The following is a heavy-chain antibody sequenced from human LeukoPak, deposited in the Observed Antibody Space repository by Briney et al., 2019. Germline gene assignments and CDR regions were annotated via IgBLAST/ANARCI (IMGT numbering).Heavy chain of an antibody. Sequence: PGGSLRLSCAASGFTVSSNYMSWVRQAPGKGLEWVSVIYSGGSTYYADSVKGRFTISRDNSKNTLYLQMNSLRAEDTAVYYCARGSSGYSSAFDIWGQGTMVTVSS. CDR3: ARGSSGYSSAFDI. J-gene: IGHJ3*02. CDR2: IYSGGST. CDR1: GFTVSSNY. D-gene: IGHD5-18*01. V-gene: IGHV3-66*01.